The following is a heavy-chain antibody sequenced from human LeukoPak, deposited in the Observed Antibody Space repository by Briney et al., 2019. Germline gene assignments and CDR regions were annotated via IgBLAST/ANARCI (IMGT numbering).Heavy chain of an antibody. J-gene: IGHJ3*02. V-gene: IGHV4-4*07. Sequence: SETLSLTCTVSGGSISSYYWSWIRQPAGKGLELIGRIYTSGSTNYNPSLKSRVTMSVDTSKNQFSLKLSSVTAADTAVYYCARATPLRYFDWSRDAFDIWGQGTMVTVSS. CDR2: IYTSGST. D-gene: IGHD3-9*01. CDR3: ARATPLRYFDWSRDAFDI. CDR1: GGSISSYY.